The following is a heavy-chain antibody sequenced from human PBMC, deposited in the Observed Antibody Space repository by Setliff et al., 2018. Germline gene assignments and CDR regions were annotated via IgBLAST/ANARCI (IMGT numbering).Heavy chain of an antibody. D-gene: IGHD3-10*01. CDR2: ISGDVITI. J-gene: IGHJ4*02. Sequence: GGSLRLSCAASGFSFSYFYMSWVRQASGKGLEWLSKISGDVITIFYADSVRGRFTISRENAKNSLSLQMNNLRTEDTAVYYCFGAGTCSYWGQVTLVTVSS. V-gene: IGHV3-11*04. CDR1: GFSFSYFY. CDR3: FGAGTCSY.